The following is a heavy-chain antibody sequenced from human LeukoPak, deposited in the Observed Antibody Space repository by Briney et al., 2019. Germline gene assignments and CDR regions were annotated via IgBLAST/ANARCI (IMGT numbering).Heavy chain of an antibody. J-gene: IGHJ4*02. V-gene: IGHV1-18*01. Sequence: GASVKVSCKTSGYTFSSYAFSWVRQAPGQGLEWMGWISTYSGVTDYAQKLQGRVTMTTNTSTSTGYMELRSLRSDDTAVYYCARAAYCSGSSCYYDYWGQGTLVTVSS. CDR1: GYTFSSYA. D-gene: IGHD2-15*01. CDR2: ISTYSGVT. CDR3: ARAAYCSGSSCYYDY.